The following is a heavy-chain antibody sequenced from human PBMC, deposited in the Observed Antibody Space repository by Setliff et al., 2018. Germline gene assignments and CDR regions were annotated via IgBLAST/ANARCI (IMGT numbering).Heavy chain of an antibody. CDR1: GFTFSGSA. D-gene: IGHD6-13*01. J-gene: IGHJ3*02. CDR2: IRSKSDSYAT. Sequence: PGGSLRLSCAASGFTFSGSAMYWVRQASEKGMEWVGRIRSKSDSYATIYAASVRGRFTISRDDSKNTAYLQMNSLKTEYTAVYYCAAAPAGSDVFDMWGQGTMVTVSS. V-gene: IGHV3-73*01. CDR3: AAAPAGSDVFDM.